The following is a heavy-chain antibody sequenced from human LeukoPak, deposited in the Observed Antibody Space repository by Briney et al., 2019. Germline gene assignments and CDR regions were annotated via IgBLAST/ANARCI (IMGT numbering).Heavy chain of an antibody. D-gene: IGHD1-26*01. Sequence: GGSLRLSCAASGFTFSNAWMNWVRQAPGKGLEWVGRIKSKTDSGTTGFAAPVKGRFTISRDDSKNTLYLQMNSLRAEDTAVYYCARDSRSHDAFDIWGQGTMVTVSS. CDR3: ARDSRSHDAFDI. V-gene: IGHV3-15*07. J-gene: IGHJ3*02. CDR1: GFTFSNAW. CDR2: IKSKTDSGTT.